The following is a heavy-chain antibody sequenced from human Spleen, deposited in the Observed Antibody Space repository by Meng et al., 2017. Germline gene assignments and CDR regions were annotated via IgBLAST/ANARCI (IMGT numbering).Heavy chain of an antibody. Sequence: VHVQESAPGLVEPSGTLSLTCAVSGGSISSRNWWTWVRQPPGKGLEWIGEMFHTGSSNYNPSLKSRVSISVDTSKNQFSLKLTSVTAADTAMYYCALRFLNSFDNWGQGALVTVSS. CDR1: GGSISSRNW. CDR2: MFHTGSS. D-gene: IGHD3-16*01. J-gene: IGHJ4*02. CDR3: ALRFLNSFDN. V-gene: IGHV4-4*02.